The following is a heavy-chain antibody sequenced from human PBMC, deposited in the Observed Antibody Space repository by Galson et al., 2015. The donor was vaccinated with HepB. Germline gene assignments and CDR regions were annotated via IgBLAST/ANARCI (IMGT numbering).Heavy chain of an antibody. CDR2: INPNNGDT. CDR1: GYIFTGYY. D-gene: IGHD3-10*01. Sequence: SVKVSCKAAGYIFTGYYIHWVRQAPGQGFEWLGWINPNNGDTNYAQNFQGRVTMTRDTSITTASIDLNSLKSDDTAVYYCARDRGGWEIDYWGQGTLVTVSS. J-gene: IGHJ4*02. CDR3: ARDRGGWEIDY. V-gene: IGHV1-2*02.